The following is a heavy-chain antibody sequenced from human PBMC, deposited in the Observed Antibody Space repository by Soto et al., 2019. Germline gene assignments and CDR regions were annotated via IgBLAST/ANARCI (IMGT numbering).Heavy chain of an antibody. CDR1: GFTFSSYS. D-gene: IGHD2-2*01. Sequence: EVQLVESGGGLVQPGGSLRLSCAASGFTFSSYSMNWVRQAPGKGLEWVSYISSSSSTIYYADSVKGRFTISRDNAKNSLYLQMNSLRAEDTAVYYCARTEIVVVRTPLDYWGQGTLVTVSS. V-gene: IGHV3-48*01. J-gene: IGHJ4*02. CDR2: ISSSSSTI. CDR3: ARTEIVVVRTPLDY.